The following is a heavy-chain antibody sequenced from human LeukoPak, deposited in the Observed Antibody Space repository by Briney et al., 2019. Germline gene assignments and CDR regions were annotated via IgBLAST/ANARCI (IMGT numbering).Heavy chain of an antibody. D-gene: IGHD3-10*01. V-gene: IGHV3-23*01. Sequence: GGALRLSCAASGFTFTKYGMRWGRQAPGKGLEYISTISDSGAYTYYADFAKGRFTVSRDNSKNMVFIEVNSLRAEDTAKYFCANGRILWFGEQSDFDYWGQGTLVTVS. J-gene: IGHJ4*02. CDR2: ISDSGAYT. CDR1: GFTFTKYG. CDR3: ANGRILWFGEQSDFDY.